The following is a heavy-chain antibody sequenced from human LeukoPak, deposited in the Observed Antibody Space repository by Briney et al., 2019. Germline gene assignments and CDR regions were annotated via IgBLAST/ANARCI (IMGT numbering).Heavy chain of an antibody. J-gene: IGHJ6*03. D-gene: IGHD2/OR15-2a*01. CDR1: GYTFTSYG. CDR2: ISAYNGNT. Sequence: ASVKVSCKASGYTFTSYGISWVRQAPGQGLEWMGWISAYNGNTNYAQKLQGRVTMTTDTSTSTAYMELSSLRSEDTAVYYCASQTTSSTYYYYYYYMDVWGKGTTVTVSS. V-gene: IGHV1-18*01. CDR3: ASQTTSSTYYYYYYYMDV.